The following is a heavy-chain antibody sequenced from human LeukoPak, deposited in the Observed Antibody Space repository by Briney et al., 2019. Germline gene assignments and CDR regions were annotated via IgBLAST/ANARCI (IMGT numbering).Heavy chain of an antibody. D-gene: IGHD5-18*01. V-gene: IGHV3-33*01. CDR3: ARDNTALDY. CDR2: ILFDGSNK. CDR1: GFSFSRYG. Sequence: GGSLRLSCAASGFSFSRYGMHWVRQAPGKGLEWVALILFDGSNKYYADSVKGRFTISRDNSKNTLYLQMNSLRGEDTAVYYCARDNTALDYWGQGTLVTVSS. J-gene: IGHJ4*02.